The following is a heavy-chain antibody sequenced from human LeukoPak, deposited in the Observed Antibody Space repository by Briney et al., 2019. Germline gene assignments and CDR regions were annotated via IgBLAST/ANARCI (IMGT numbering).Heavy chain of an antibody. Sequence: QPGGSLRLSCAAAGFFLNRDAKSWVRQAPGKGLEWVSNISGSGGSTQYADSVKGRFTISRDNSKNTLYLQMDGLRADDTAVYYCSKEATMVRGVNDYWGQGTLVTVSS. CDR2: ISGSGGST. D-gene: IGHD3-10*01. V-gene: IGHV3-23*01. CDR3: SKEATMVRGVNDY. CDR1: GFFLNRDA. J-gene: IGHJ4*02.